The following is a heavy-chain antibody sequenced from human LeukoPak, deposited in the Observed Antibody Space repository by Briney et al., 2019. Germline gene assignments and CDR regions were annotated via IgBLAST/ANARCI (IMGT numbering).Heavy chain of an antibody. Sequence: SETLSLTCTVSGGSISSSSYYWGWIRQPPGKGLEWSGSIYYSGSTYYNPSLKSRVTISVDTSKNQFSLKLSSVTAADTAVYYCARNQWLVPFDYWGQGTLVTVSS. V-gene: IGHV4-39*07. CDR3: ARNQWLVPFDY. CDR1: GGSISSSSYY. CDR2: IYYSGST. J-gene: IGHJ4*02. D-gene: IGHD6-19*01.